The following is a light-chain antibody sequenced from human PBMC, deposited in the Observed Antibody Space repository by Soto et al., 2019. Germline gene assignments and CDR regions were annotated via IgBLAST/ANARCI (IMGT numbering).Light chain of an antibody. CDR1: SGHSTYI. CDR2: LDRSGSY. J-gene: IGLJ3*02. CDR3: ETWYSNTHKV. V-gene: IGLV4-60*02. Sequence: QAVVTQSSSASASLGSSVKLTCILSSGHSTYIIAWHQQQPGKAPRFLMTLDRSGSYNRGSGVPDRFSGSSSGADRYLTISYPQFEDEGDYYCETWYSNTHKVFGGGTKLTVL.